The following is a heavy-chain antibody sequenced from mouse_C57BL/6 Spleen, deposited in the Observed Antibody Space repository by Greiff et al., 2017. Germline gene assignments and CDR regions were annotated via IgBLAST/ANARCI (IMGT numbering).Heavy chain of an antibody. Sequence: EVHLVESGGGLVQPKGSLKLSCAASGFTFNTYAMHWVRQAPGKGLEWVARIRSKSSNYAPYYADSVTDRFTISRDDSQSMIYLQMNILKTEDTAMFYCVRDTHDPCGYAMAYWGQGTSVTVSA. CDR2: IRSKSSNYAP. CDR1: GFTFNTYA. V-gene: IGHV10-3*01. CDR3: VRDTHDPCGYAMAY. J-gene: IGHJ4*01.